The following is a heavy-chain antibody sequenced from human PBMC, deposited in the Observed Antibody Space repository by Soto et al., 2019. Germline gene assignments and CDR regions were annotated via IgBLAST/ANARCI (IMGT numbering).Heavy chain of an antibody. V-gene: IGHV3-30*18. Sequence: QVQLVESGGGVVQPGRSLRLSCAVSGFTVSTYGMHWVRQAPGKGVEWVAVISRDGGTKYYADSVKGRFTISRYNSRNALILEMKGLRGDDMAVYYCTDEVASGYWGQGTLVTVSS. CDR2: ISRDGGTK. D-gene: IGHD2-15*01. J-gene: IGHJ4*02. CDR1: GFTVSTYG. CDR3: TDEVASGY.